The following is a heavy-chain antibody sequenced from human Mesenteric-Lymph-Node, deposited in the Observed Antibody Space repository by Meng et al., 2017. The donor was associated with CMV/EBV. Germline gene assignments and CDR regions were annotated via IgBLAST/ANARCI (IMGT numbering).Heavy chain of an antibody. Sequence: GESLKISCAASGFTFSNSDMNWVRQAPGKGLEWVSYISSSGSTIYYADSVKGRFTISRDNAKNSLYLQMNSLRAEDTAVYYCASGPVVDDWYFDYWGQGTLVTVSS. CDR1: GFTFSNSD. D-gene: IGHD2-15*01. CDR3: ASGPVVDDWYFDY. V-gene: IGHV3-11*01. J-gene: IGHJ4*02. CDR2: ISSSGSTI.